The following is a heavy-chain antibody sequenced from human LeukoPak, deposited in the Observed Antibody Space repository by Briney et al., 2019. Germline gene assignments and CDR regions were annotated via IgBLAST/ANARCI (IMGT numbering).Heavy chain of an antibody. D-gene: IGHD6-6*01. V-gene: IGHV1-69*02. CDR1: GGTISSYP. CDR3: ASHSSSSGNWFDP. Sequence: GSSVKVSCKASGGTISSYPISWVRQAPGQGLEWMGRIIPILGIANYAQKFQGRVTITADKSTSTAYMELSSLRSEDTAVYYCASHSSSSGNWFDPWGQGTLVTVSS. J-gene: IGHJ5*02. CDR2: IIPILGIA.